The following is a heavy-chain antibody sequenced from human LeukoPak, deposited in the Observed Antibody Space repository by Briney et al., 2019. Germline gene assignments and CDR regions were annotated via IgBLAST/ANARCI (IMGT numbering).Heavy chain of an antibody. CDR3: ARVSLRYGDYVAFDI. V-gene: IGHV4-30-4*01. D-gene: IGHD4-17*01. Sequence: PSQTLSLTCTVSGGSISSGDYYWSWIRQPPGKGLEWIGYIYYSGSTYYNPSLMSRVTISVDTSKNQFSLKLSSVTAADTAVYYCARVSLRYGDYVAFDIWGQGTMVTVSS. J-gene: IGHJ3*02. CDR2: IYYSGST. CDR1: GGSISSGDYY.